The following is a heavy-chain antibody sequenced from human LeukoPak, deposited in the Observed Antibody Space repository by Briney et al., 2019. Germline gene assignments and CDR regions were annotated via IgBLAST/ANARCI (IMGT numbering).Heavy chain of an antibody. D-gene: IGHD3/OR15-3a*01. J-gene: IGHJ4*02. Sequence: GGSLRLSCAASGFTFTAYTINWVRQAPGKGLEWVSYISGSTTDIYYADSVKGRFTISRDNAKRSVYLQMNSLGVEDTAVYYCARQTGSGLFILPGGQGTLVTVSS. CDR3: ARQTGSGLFILP. V-gene: IGHV3-21*01. CDR1: GFTFTAYT. CDR2: ISGSTTDI.